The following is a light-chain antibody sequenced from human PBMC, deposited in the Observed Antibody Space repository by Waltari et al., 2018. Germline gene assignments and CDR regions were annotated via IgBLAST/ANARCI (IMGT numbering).Light chain of an antibody. J-gene: IGKJ2*01. CDR1: QYITNY. CDR2: DAS. CDR3: QQYDNVPRT. V-gene: IGKV1-33*01. Sequence: DIHITQSPSSLSASVGDRVTITCQASQYITNYLNWYQQKPGKAPKLLIYDASNLETGVPSRFSGSGSGTDFTFTISNLQPEDIATYYCQQYDNVPRTFGQGTKLEI.